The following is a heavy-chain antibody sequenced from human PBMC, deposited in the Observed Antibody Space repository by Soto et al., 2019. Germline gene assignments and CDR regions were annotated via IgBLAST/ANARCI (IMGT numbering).Heavy chain of an antibody. V-gene: IGHV3-64*01. CDR3: ARAHKSRSKVYAIPYYYYYMDV. J-gene: IGHJ6*03. D-gene: IGHD2-8*01. Sequence: GGSVRLSCAASGFTFSSYAMHWVRQAPGKGLEYVSAISSNGGSTYYANSVKGRFTISRDNSKNTLYRQMGSLRAEDMAVYYCARAHKSRSKVYAIPYYYYYMDVWGKGTTVTVSS. CDR1: GFTFSSYA. CDR2: ISSNGGST.